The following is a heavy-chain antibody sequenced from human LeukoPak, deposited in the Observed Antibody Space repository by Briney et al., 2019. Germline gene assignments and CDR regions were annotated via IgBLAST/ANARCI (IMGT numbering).Heavy chain of an antibody. V-gene: IGHV3-7*01. Sequence: PGGSPRLSCAASGFTFSSYWMTWVRQAPGKGLEWVANIKQDGSEEYVDSVKGRFTISRDNAKNSLYLQMNSLRAEDTAVYYCTRDTGCSGGTCYSFYDYWGQGTLVTVSS. D-gene: IGHD2-15*01. J-gene: IGHJ4*02. CDR3: TRDTGCSGGTCYSFYDY. CDR1: GFTFSSYW. CDR2: IKQDGSEE.